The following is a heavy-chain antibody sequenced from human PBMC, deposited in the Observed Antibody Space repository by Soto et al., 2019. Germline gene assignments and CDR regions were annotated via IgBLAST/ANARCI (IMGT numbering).Heavy chain of an antibody. CDR2: IYYSGST. CDR3: ARRPVENGMDV. Sequence: PSETLSLTCTVSGGSISSSSYYWGWIRQPPGKGLEWIGGIYYSGSTYYNPSLKSRVTISVDTSKNQFSLKLSSVTAADTAVYYCARRPVENGMDVWGQGTTVTVSS. CDR1: GGSISSSSYY. J-gene: IGHJ6*02. V-gene: IGHV4-39*01.